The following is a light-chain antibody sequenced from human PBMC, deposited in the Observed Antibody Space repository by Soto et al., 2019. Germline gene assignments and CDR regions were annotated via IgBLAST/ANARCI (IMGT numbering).Light chain of an antibody. Sequence: DIQMTQSPSSLSASVGDRVTITCRASQSISSYLNWYQQKPGKAPKLLIYAASSLQSGVPSRFSGSGSGTDFTLTIISLQPEDFATYYCQQSYSSPVFGQGTKLE. CDR2: AAS. J-gene: IGKJ2*01. CDR1: QSISSY. V-gene: IGKV1-39*01. CDR3: QQSYSSPV.